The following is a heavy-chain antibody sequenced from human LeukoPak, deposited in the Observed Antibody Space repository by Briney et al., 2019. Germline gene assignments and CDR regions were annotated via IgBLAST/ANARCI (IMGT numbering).Heavy chain of an antibody. J-gene: IGHJ3*02. CDR2: INPSGGST. CDR1: GYTFTSYY. D-gene: IGHD3-22*01. Sequence: GASVKVSCKASGYTFTSYYMHWVRQAPGQGLEWMGIINPSGGSTSYAQKFQGRVTMTRDTSTSTAYMELRSLRSDDTAVYYCARDGSSSMIVVVIDAFDIWGQGTMVTVSS. V-gene: IGHV1-46*01. CDR3: ARDGSSSMIVVVIDAFDI.